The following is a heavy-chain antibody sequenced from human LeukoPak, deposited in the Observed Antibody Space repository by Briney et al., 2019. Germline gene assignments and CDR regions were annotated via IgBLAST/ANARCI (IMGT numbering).Heavy chain of an antibody. Sequence: PGGSLRLPCAASGFTVSSNYMRWVRQAPGKGLEWVSVIYSGGTIYYADSVKGRFTISRDNDKNSLYLQMNSLRAEDTAVYYCARVYGDWDSSGLYRWGQGTLVTVSS. CDR3: ARVYGDWDSSGLYR. CDR1: GFTVSSNY. CDR2: IYSGGTI. V-gene: IGHV3-53*01. D-gene: IGHD6-19*01. J-gene: IGHJ4*02.